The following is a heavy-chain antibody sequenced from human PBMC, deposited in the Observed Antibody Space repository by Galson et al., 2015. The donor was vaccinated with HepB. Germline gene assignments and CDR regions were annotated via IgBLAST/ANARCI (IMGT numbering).Heavy chain of an antibody. CDR2: INPNSGGT. V-gene: IGHV1-2*05. Sequence: SVKVSCKASGYTFTSYYMHWVRQAPGQGLEWMGRINPNSGGTNYAQKFQGRVTMTRDTSISTAYMELSRLRSDDTVVYYCARGTEALRYFDWLSIAYFDYWGQGTLVTVSS. J-gene: IGHJ4*02. D-gene: IGHD3-9*01. CDR1: GYTFTSYY. CDR3: ARGTEALRYFDWLSIAYFDY.